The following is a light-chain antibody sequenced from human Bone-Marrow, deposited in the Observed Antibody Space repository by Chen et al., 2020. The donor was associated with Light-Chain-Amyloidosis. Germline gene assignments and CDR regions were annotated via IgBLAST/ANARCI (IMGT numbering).Light chain of an antibody. CDR1: NIGSTS. CDR2: DDS. V-gene: IGLV3-21*02. Sequence: SSVLTQPSSASADPGQTATIACGGNNIGSTSVHWYQQTPGQAPLLVVYDDSDRPSGIPERLSGSNSGNTATLTISRVEAGDEADYYCQVWDRSSDRPVFGGGTKLTVL. CDR3: QVWDRSSDRPV. J-gene: IGLJ3*02.